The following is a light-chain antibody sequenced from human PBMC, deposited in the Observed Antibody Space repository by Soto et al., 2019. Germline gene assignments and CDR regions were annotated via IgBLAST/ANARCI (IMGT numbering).Light chain of an antibody. Sequence: QSVLTPPPSLSLAPGQRVTISCTGSSSNIGAGYDVHWYQQLPGTAPKLLIYGNSNRPSGVPDRFSGSKSGTSASLAITGLQAEDEADYYCQSNDSSLSGSVFGTGTKVTVL. J-gene: IGLJ1*01. V-gene: IGLV1-40*01. CDR1: SSNIGAGYD. CDR2: GNS. CDR3: QSNDSSLSGSV.